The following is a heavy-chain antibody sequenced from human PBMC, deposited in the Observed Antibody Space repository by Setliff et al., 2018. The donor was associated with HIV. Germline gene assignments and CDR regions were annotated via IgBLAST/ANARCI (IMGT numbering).Heavy chain of an antibody. Sequence: GSLRLSCVASGFTFSSYEMNWVRQAPGKGLEWISYISSGGSTVYYADSVKGRFTIYRDNAKNSLFLQMNGLRAEDTGFYYCARLSPPDDYGDLGGVDYWGQGTLVTVSS. CDR1: GFTFSSYE. V-gene: IGHV3-48*03. D-gene: IGHD4-17*01. J-gene: IGHJ4*02. CDR3: ARLSPPDDYGDLGGVDY. CDR2: ISSGGSTV.